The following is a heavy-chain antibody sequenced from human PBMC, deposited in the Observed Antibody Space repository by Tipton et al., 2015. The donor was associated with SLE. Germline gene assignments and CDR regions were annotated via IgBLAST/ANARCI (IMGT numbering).Heavy chain of an antibody. CDR1: GGSISSGTYY. D-gene: IGHD3-3*01. CDR3: ARGSSGYYSYYYYYMDV. V-gene: IGHV4-61*02. J-gene: IGHJ6*03. CDR2: IYTSGST. Sequence: TLSLTCTVSGGSISSGTYYWSWIRQPAGKGLEWIGRIYTSGSTNYSPSLKSRVTVSVDTSRNQFSLKLSSVTAADTAVYYCARGSSGYYSYYYYYMDVWGKGTTVTVSS.